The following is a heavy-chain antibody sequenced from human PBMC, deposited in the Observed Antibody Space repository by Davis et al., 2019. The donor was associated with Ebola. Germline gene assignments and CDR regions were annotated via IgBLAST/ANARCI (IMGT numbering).Heavy chain of an antibody. J-gene: IGHJ4*02. CDR1: GGSFSGYY. CDR3: ARGGYSYGFDY. D-gene: IGHD5-18*01. CDR2: INHSGST. V-gene: IGHV4-34*01. Sequence: MPAGSLRLSCAVYGGSFSGYYWSWIRQPPGKGLEWIGEINHSGSTNYNPSLKSRVTISVDTSKNQFSLKLSSVTAADTAVYYCARGGYSYGFDYWGQGTLVTVSS.